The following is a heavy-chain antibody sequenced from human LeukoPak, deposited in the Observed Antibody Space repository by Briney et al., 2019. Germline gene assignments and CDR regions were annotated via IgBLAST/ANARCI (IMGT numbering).Heavy chain of an antibody. D-gene: IGHD3-10*01. CDR1: RLKISDYS. CDR3: VVQAGLTYDDISFDS. J-gene: IGHJ5*01. V-gene: IGHV3-11*01. CDR2: INNGGGVI. Sequence: NPGGSLRLSCAVSRLKISDYSMSWIRQSPGKGLEWISSINNGGGVIQYADSVKGRFIVSRDNTKNSLYLEMNSLTADDTAVYFCVVQAGLTYDDISFDSWGQGTLVTVSS.